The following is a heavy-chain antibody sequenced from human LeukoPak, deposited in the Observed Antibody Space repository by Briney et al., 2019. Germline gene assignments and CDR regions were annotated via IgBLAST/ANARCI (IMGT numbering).Heavy chain of an antibody. V-gene: IGHV4-31*03. D-gene: IGHD4-17*01. Sequence: PSETLSLTCSVSGGSISSDAYYWSWVRQLPGKGLEWIGYIYHNGGTYYSPSLKRRLSISVDTSQNQFSLRLTSVTAADTAVYYCARVSTTVTTLFDYWGQGTLVSVSS. CDR3: ARVSTTVTTLFDY. CDR1: GGSISSDAYY. CDR2: IYHNGGT. J-gene: IGHJ4*02.